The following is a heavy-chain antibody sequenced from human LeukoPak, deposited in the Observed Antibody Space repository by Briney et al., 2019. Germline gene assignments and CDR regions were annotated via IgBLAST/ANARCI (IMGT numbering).Heavy chain of an antibody. CDR3: ARDGPAAAGNYYYYYYMDV. CDR2: IYHSGST. V-gene: IGHV4-38-2*02. CDR1: GYSISSGYY. Sequence: PSETLSLTCTVSGYSISSGYYWGWIRQPPGKGLEWIGSIYHSGSTYYNPSLKSRVTISVDTSKNQFSLKLSSVTAADTAVYYCARDGPAAAGNYYYYYYMDVWGKGTTVTISS. D-gene: IGHD6-13*01. J-gene: IGHJ6*03.